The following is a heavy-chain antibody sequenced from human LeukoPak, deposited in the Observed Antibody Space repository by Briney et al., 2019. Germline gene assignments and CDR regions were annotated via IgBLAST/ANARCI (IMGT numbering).Heavy chain of an antibody. Sequence: SVKVSCKASGGTFSSYAISWVRQAPGQGLEWMGGIIPIFGTANYAQKFQGRVTITADESTSTAYMELSSLRNEDTAVYYCALAWFGESRDGLDIWGRGSMVVVSS. V-gene: IGHV1-69*01. J-gene: IGHJ3*02. CDR1: GGTFSSYA. D-gene: IGHD3-10*01. CDR2: IIPIFGTA. CDR3: ALAWFGESRDGLDI.